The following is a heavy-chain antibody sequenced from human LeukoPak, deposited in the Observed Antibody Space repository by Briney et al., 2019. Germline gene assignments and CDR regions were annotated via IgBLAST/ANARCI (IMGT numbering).Heavy chain of an antibody. CDR3: ARQRIVVVVAATYNWFDP. J-gene: IGHJ5*02. D-gene: IGHD2-15*01. CDR2: LYYSGST. Sequence: SETLSLTCTVSGGSISSSSYYWGWIRQPPGKGLEWIGNLYYSGSTYYYPSFKSRVTISVDTSKNQFSLKLSSVTAADTAVYYCARQRIVVVVAATYNWFDPWGQGTLVTVSS. CDR1: GGSISSSSYY. V-gene: IGHV4-39*01.